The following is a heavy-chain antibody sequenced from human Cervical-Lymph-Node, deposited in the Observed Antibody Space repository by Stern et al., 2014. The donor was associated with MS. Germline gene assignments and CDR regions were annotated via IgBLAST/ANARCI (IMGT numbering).Heavy chain of an antibody. CDR3: ARGARKNDILTGYYPRFDY. CDR1: GFTFSSYA. J-gene: IGHJ4*02. D-gene: IGHD3-9*01. Sequence: VHLVESGGGVVQPGRSLRLSCAASGFTFSSYAMHWVRQAPGKGLEWVAVISYDGSNKYYADSVKGRFTISRDNSKNTLYLQMNSLRAEDTAVYYCARGARKNDILTGYYPRFDYWGQGTLVTVSS. CDR2: ISYDGSNK. V-gene: IGHV3-30*01.